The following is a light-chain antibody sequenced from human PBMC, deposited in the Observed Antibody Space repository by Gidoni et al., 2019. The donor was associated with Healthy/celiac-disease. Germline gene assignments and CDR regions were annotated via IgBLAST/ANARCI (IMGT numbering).Light chain of an antibody. J-gene: IGKJ1*01. CDR2: AAS. V-gene: IGKV1-39*01. CDR3: QQSYSTPCT. CDR1: QSISSY. Sequence: DSEMTQSPSSLSASVGDRVTITCRASQSISSYLNWYQQKPGKAPKLLIYAASIFQSGVPSRFSGSGSGTDFTLPISSLQPEDFATYYCQQSYSTPCTFGPGTKVEIK.